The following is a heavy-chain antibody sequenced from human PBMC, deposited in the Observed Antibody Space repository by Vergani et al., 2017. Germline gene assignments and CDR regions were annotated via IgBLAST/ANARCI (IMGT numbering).Heavy chain of an antibody. CDR3: ARVGPVSPFDY. CDR2: MNPNSGNT. Sequence: VQLVESGGGLVQPGGSLRLSCAASGFTFTSYDINWVRQATGQGLEWMGWMNPNSGNTGYAQKFQGRVTMTRNTSISTAYMELSSLRSEDTAVYYCARVGPVSPFDYWGQGTLVTVSS. V-gene: IGHV1-8*01. J-gene: IGHJ4*02. CDR1: GFTFTSYD. D-gene: IGHD6-19*01.